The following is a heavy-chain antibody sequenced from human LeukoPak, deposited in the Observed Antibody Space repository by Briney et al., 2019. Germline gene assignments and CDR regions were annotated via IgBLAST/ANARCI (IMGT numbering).Heavy chain of an antibody. CDR2: TIPILGIT. J-gene: IGHJ4*02. D-gene: IGHD3-16*01. CDR3: ARHQSKFGFDY. CDR1: AGTFSSYA. V-gene: IGHV1-69*04. Sequence: SVTVSCTASAGTFSSYATSLARQAPGQGLEWMVSTIPILGITNYAQKFQGRVTITANKSTSTAYMELSSLRSEDTAVYYCARHQSKFGFDYWGQGTLVTVSS.